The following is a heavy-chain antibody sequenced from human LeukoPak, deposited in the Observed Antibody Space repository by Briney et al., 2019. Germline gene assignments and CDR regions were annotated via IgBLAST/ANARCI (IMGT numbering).Heavy chain of an antibody. CDR1: GGSISSSSYY. CDR3: ARLSNEYYDILTGPSNYYFDY. D-gene: IGHD3-9*01. V-gene: IGHV4-39*01. CDR2: IYYSGST. Sequence: SETLSLTCTVSGGSISSSSYYWGWIRQPPGKRLEWIGSIYYSGSTYYNPSLKSRVTISVDTSKNQFSLKLSSVTAADTAVYYCARLSNEYYDILTGPSNYYFDYWGQGTLVTVSS. J-gene: IGHJ4*02.